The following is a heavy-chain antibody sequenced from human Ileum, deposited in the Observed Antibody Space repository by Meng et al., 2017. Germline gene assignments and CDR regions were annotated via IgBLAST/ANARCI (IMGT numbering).Heavy chain of an antibody. J-gene: IGHJ4*02. D-gene: IGHD3-22*01. CDR3: ATSNDRDVYYLGY. Sequence: QAQLQASGPGLVKASGTLSLPCAVSGTWWSWVRQSPGKGLEWIGEIFQSGRTNYNPSLKSRVTISIDKSKSQISLQLSAVTAADTAVYSCATSNDRDVYYLGYWGQGTLVTVSS. CDR1: GTW. CDR2: IFQSGRT. V-gene: IGHV4-4*02.